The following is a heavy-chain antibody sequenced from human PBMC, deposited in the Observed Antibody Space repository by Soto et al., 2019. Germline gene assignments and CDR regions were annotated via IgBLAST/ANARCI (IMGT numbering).Heavy chain of an antibody. J-gene: IGHJ6*04. CDR1: GFTFSSYA. D-gene: IGHD3-3*01. Sequence: GGSLRLSCAASGFTFSSYAMSWVRQAPGKGLEWVSAISGSGGSTYYADSVKGRFTISRDNSKNTLYLQMNSLRAEDTAVYYCAKARILEWLLTGGLDVWGKGTTVTVSS. CDR2: ISGSGGST. CDR3: AKARILEWLLTGGLDV. V-gene: IGHV3-23*01.